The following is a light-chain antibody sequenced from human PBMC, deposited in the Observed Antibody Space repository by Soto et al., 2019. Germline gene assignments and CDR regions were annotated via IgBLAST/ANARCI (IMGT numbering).Light chain of an antibody. CDR3: SSYTSSSALFYV. CDR2: DVS. CDR1: SSDVGGYNY. J-gene: IGLJ1*01. V-gene: IGLV2-14*01. Sequence: QSPLTQPASVSGSPGQSITISCTGTSSDVGGYNYVSWYQQHPGKAPKPMIYDVSNRPSGVSNRCSGSKSGNTASLTISGLQAEDEADYYCSSYTSSSALFYVFGTGTKLTVL.